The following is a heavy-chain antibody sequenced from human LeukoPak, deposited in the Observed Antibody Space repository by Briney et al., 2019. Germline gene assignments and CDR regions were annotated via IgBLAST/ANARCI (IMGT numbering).Heavy chain of an antibody. J-gene: IGHJ6*04. CDR1: GFTFSSYW. V-gene: IGHV3-48*04. CDR3: AELGITMIGGV. Sequence: GGSLRLSCAASGFTFSSYWMNWVRQAPGKGLEWVSYISSSGSTIYYADSVKGRFTISRDDAKNSLYLQMNSLRAEDTAVYYCAELGITMIGGVWGKGTTVTISS. CDR2: ISSSGSTI. D-gene: IGHD3-10*02.